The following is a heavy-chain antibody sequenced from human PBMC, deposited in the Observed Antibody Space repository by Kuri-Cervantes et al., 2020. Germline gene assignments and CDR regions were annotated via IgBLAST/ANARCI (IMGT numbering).Heavy chain of an antibody. V-gene: IGHV3-7*01. CDR1: GFTFSSYA. J-gene: IGHJ3*02. CDR3: TRDLQDSYSGYFFDI. D-gene: IGHD5-12*01. CDR2: IKQDGSEK. Sequence: GGSLRLSCAASGFTFSSYAMHWVRQAPGKGLEWVANIKQDGSEKYYVDSVKGRFTISRDNAKNSLYLQMNSLRAEDTAVYYCTRDLQDSYSGYFFDIWGQGTMVTVSS.